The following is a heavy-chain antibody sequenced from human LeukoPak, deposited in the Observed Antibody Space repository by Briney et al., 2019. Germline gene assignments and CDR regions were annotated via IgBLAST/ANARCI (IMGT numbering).Heavy chain of an antibody. V-gene: IGHV3-30*04. CDR1: GFTFSNYA. Sequence: PGRSLRLSCAASGFTFSNYAMHWVRQAPGKGLEWVAVIFYDGDTKYYADSVKGRFTISRDNSKNTLYLQMNSLRAEDTAMYYCAKDSRSSAFDYWGQGTLVTVSS. CDR3: AKDSRSSAFDY. D-gene: IGHD6-6*01. CDR2: IFYDGDTK. J-gene: IGHJ4*02.